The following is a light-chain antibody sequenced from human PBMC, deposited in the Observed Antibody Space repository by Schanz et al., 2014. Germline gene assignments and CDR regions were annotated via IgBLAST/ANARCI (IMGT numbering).Light chain of an antibody. V-gene: IGKV3-20*01. Sequence: PGERVTLSCRASQSVSSYLAWYQQKPGQAPRLLIYDASNRATGIPARFSGSGSGTDFTLTISRLEPEDFAVYYCQQYGNSPRGYTFGQGTKLEIK. CDR3: QQYGNSPRGYT. J-gene: IGKJ2*01. CDR1: QSVSSY. CDR2: DAS.